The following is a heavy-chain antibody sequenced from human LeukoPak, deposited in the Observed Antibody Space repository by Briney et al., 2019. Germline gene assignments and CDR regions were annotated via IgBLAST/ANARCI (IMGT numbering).Heavy chain of an antibody. CDR1: GGSFSGYY. Sequence: SETLSLTCAVYGGSFSGYYWSWIRQPPGKGLEWIGEINHSGSTNYNPYLKSRVTISVDTSKNQFSLKLSSVTAADTAVYYCYGSSGWYGGFDYWGQGTLVTVSS. CDR2: INHSGST. D-gene: IGHD6-19*01. CDR3: YGSSGWYGGFDY. V-gene: IGHV4-34*01. J-gene: IGHJ4*02.